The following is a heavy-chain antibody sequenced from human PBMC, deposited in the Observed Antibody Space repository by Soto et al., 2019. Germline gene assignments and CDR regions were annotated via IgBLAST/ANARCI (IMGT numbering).Heavy chain of an antibody. D-gene: IGHD6-13*01. V-gene: IGHV5-51*01. J-gene: IGHJ5*02. Sequence: PGESLKISCHGSGYSFITHWIGWVRQMPGKGLEWMAIIYPRDSDIRYSPSFQGQVTVSVDKSISTAYLQWSSLKASDTAIYYCARSTGSSSWYEYNWFDPWGQGTLVTVYS. CDR1: GYSFITHW. CDR3: ARSTGSSSWYEYNWFDP. CDR2: IYPRDSDI.